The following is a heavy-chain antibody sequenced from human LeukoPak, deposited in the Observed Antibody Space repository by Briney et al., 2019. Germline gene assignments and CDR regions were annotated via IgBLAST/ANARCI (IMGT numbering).Heavy chain of an antibody. D-gene: IGHD2-21*02. CDR1: GGSITTYY. V-gene: IGHV4-59*01. CDR2: IYYTGNT. J-gene: IGHJ4*02. CDR3: ASGSVVTALDQ. Sequence: PSETLSLTCAVSGGSITTYYWTWIRQPPGQALEWIGCIYYTGNTKYNPSLESRVTMSIDTAKNEFSLKIYSVNAADTAVYFCASGSVVTALDQWGQGTLVTVSS.